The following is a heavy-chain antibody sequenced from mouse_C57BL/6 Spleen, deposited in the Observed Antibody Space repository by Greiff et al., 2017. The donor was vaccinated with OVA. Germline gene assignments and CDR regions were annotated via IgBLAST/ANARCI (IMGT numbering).Heavy chain of an antibody. CDR1: GYTFTSYW. J-gene: IGHJ2*01. V-gene: IGHV1-50*01. CDR3: ARGDYYGSSYWVDY. Sequence: QVHVKQPGAELVKPGASVKLSCKASGYTFTSYWMQWVKQRPGQGLEWIGEIDPSDSYTNYNQKFKGKATLTVDTSSSTAYMQLSSLTSEDSAVYYCARGDYYGSSYWVDYWGQGTTLTVSS. CDR2: IDPSDSYT. D-gene: IGHD1-1*01.